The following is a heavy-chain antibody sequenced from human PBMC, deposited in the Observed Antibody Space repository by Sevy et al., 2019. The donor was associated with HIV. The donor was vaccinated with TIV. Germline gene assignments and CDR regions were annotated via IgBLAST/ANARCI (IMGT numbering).Heavy chain of an antibody. J-gene: IGHJ3*02. CDR1: GGSISSYY. CDR3: AREDGYCSGGSCVRDAFDI. CDR2: IYYSGST. Sequence: SETLSLTCTVSGGSISSYYWSWIRQPPGKGLEWIGYIYYSGSTNYNPSLKSRVTISVDTSKNQFSLKLSSVTAAGTAVYYCAREDGYCSGGSCVRDAFDIWGQGTMVTVS. D-gene: IGHD2-15*01. V-gene: IGHV4-59*01.